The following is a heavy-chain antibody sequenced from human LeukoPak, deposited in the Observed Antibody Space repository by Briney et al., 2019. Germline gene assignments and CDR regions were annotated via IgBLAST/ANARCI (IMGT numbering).Heavy chain of an antibody. J-gene: IGHJ5*02. CDR3: AKDTGYSSSWSYNWFDP. CDR2: ISYDGSNE. CDR1: GFTFSSYV. Sequence: GGSLRLSCAASGFTFSSYVMHWVRQAPGKGLEWVAIISYDGSNEYYADSVKGRFTISRDNSKNTLYLQMNSLRAEDTAVYYCAKDTGYSSSWSYNWFDPWGQGTLVTVSS. D-gene: IGHD6-13*01. V-gene: IGHV3-30*04.